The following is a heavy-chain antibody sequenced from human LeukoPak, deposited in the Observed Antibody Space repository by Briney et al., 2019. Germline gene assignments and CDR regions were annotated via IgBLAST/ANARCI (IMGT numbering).Heavy chain of an antibody. Sequence: SVKVSCKASGYTFTNYGISWVRQAPGQGLEWMGGIIPIFGTANYAQKFQGRVTITADESTSTAYMELSSLRSEDTAVYYCARGSPGRYSSSWYVGHFDYWGQGTLVTVSS. D-gene: IGHD6-13*01. CDR2: IIPIFGTA. V-gene: IGHV1-69*13. CDR3: ARGSPGRYSSSWYVGHFDY. J-gene: IGHJ4*02. CDR1: GYTFTNYG.